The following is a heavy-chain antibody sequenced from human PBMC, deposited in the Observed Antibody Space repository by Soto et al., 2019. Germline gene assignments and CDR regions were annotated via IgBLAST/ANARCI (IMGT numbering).Heavy chain of an antibody. J-gene: IGHJ6*02. CDR3: ARVQKLYGNSVYYYEMDV. Sequence: DVQLVESGGGLVRPGGSLRLSCEASGFIFGNYSMNWVRQAPGKGLEWVSSISSRSNFIYYADSLRGRVTISRDNTQNSLLLQMNSLRVEDTAIYYCARVQKLYGNSVYYYEMDVWGQGTTVTVSS. V-gene: IGHV3-21*01. D-gene: IGHD3-10*01. CDR2: ISSRSNFI. CDR1: GFIFGNYS.